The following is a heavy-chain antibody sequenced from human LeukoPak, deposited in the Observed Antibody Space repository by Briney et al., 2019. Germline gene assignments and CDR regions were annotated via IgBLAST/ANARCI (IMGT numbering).Heavy chain of an antibody. V-gene: IGHV3-53*01. CDR3: AKDLQGSSWVDAFDI. CDR2: IYSGGST. CDR1: GFTVSSNY. J-gene: IGHJ3*02. Sequence: GGSLRLSCAASGFTVSSNYMSWVRQAPGKGLEWVSVIYSGGSTYYADSVKGRFTISRDNSKNTLYLQMNSLRAEDTAVYYCAKDLQGSSWVDAFDIWGQGTMVTVSS. D-gene: IGHD6-13*01.